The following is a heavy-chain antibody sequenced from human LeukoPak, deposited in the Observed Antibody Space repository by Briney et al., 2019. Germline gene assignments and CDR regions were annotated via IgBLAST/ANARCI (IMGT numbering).Heavy chain of an antibody. V-gene: IGHV1-2*02. CDR2: IDANNGDT. CDR1: GYTFRSNY. CDR3: ARDPSSVTLYFFDY. Sequence: GASVKISCKSSGYTFRSNYIHWLRPAPGQGLGWMGWIDANNGDTKSAQKFQGRVTLTRDTSISTAYMDPSSLSPDDPAVYYCARDPSSVTLYFFDYWGQGTLVTVSS. D-gene: IGHD4-11*01. J-gene: IGHJ4*02.